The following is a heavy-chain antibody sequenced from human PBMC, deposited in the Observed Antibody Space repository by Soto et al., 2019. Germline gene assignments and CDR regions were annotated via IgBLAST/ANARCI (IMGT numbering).Heavy chain of an antibody. CDR3: ASITMIVVVIPFDY. Sequence: GGSLRLSCAASGFTFSSYAMSWVSRAPGKGLEWVSAISGSGGSTYYADSVKGRFTISRDNSKNTLYLQMNSLRAEDTAVYYCASITMIVVVIPFDYWGQGTLVTVSS. D-gene: IGHD3-22*01. J-gene: IGHJ4*02. CDR1: GFTFSSYA. CDR2: ISGSGGST. V-gene: IGHV3-23*01.